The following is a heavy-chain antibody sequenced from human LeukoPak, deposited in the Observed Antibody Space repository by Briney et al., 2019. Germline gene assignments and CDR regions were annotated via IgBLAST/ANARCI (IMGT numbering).Heavy chain of an antibody. CDR2: VYYSGST. Sequence: SETLSLTCAVYGGSFSGYYWSWIRQPPGKGLEWIGSVYYSGSTNYNPSLKSRVTISVDTSKNQFSLKLSSVTAADTAVYYCARGSDGYGQYYYYYYYMDVWGKGTTVTVSS. D-gene: IGHD5-18*01. J-gene: IGHJ6*03. V-gene: IGHV4-34*01. CDR1: GGSFSGYY. CDR3: ARGSDGYGQYYYYYYYMDV.